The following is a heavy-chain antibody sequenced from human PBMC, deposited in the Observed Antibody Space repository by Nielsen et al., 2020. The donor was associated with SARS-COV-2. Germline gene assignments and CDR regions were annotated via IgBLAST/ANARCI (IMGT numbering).Heavy chain of an antibody. CDR2: IYYSGST. Sequence: GSLRLSCTVSGGSISSSSYYWGWIRQPPGKGLEWIGSIYYSGSTYYNPSLKSRVTISVDTSKNQFSLKLSSVTAADTAVYYCAPSILSPWGYWGQGTLVTVSS. J-gene: IGHJ4*02. CDR3: APSILSPWGY. CDR1: GGSISSSSYY. D-gene: IGHD3-16*01. V-gene: IGHV4-39*01.